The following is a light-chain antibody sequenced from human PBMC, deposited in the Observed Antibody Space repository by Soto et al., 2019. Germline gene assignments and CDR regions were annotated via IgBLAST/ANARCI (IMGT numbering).Light chain of an antibody. CDR1: SSDVGGYNY. Sequence: QSALTQPPSASGSPGQSVTISCTGTSSDVGGYNYVSWYQQHPGKAPKLLIYEVSQRPSGVPARFSGSKSGNTASLTVSGLQAEDEADYYCSSYAGRNNLIFGGGTKLTVL. CDR3: SSYAGRNNLI. J-gene: IGLJ2*01. CDR2: EVS. V-gene: IGLV2-8*01.